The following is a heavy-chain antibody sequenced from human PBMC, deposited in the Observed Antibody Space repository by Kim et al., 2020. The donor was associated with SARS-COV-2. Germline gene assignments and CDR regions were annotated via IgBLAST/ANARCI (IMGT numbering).Heavy chain of an antibody. V-gene: IGHV3-23*01. CDR1: GFTFSHYA. J-gene: IGHJ2*01. Sequence: GGSLRLSCAASGFTFSHYAMSWVRQAPGKGLEWVSGIFGSGSGTYYADSMKGRFTISRDNSKNTLYLQMNNLRAEDTAVYYCARHLHITTVTVYWYFDLWGRGTLVTVSS. D-gene: IGHD2-21*01. CDR2: IFGSGSGT. CDR3: ARHLHITTVTVYWYFDL.